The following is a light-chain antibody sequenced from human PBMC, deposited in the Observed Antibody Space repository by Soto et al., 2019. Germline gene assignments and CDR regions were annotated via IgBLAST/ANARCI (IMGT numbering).Light chain of an antibody. CDR1: QSISSW. V-gene: IGKV1-5*03. CDR2: KAS. J-gene: IGKJ1*01. Sequence: DIQMTQSPSTLSASVGDRVTITCRSSQSISSWLAWYQQKPGKAPKLLIYKASSLDSGVPSRFSGSGSGTEFTLTISSLQPYDFATYYCHQYNSYWTFGQGTKVEIK. CDR3: HQYNSYWT.